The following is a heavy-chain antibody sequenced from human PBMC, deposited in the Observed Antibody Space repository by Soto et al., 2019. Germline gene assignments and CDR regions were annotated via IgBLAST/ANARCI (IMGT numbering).Heavy chain of an antibody. V-gene: IGHV4-39*01. CDR3: ARLQGYCISSSCHGHYAMDV. CDR1: SASISSSSYT. J-gene: IGHJ6*02. CDR2: IYYSGIT. D-gene: IGHD2-2*01. Sequence: QLQLQESGPGLVKPSETLSLTCTVSSASISSSSYTWGWIRQPPGKGLEWIGSIYYSGITYYNPSLNGRVTVSVDTSKNQFSLKVTSVTAADTAVYYCARLQGYCISSSCHGHYAMDVWGQGTTVTVSS.